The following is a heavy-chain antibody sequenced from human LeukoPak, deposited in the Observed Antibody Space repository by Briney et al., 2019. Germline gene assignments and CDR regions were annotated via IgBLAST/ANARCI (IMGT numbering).Heavy chain of an antibody. CDR3: ARRGYGSGNYYYPN. CDR2: IYPGDSET. J-gene: IGHJ4*02. CDR1: GYSFTNHY. D-gene: IGHD3-10*01. V-gene: IGHV5-51*01. Sequence: GESPKISFKGSGYSFTNHYIGRGRLMPGKGLEGMGIIYPGDSETRYSPSIQGQVTISADKYISTAYLQSSSLKASDTALYYCARRGYGSGNYYYPNWGQGTLVTVSS.